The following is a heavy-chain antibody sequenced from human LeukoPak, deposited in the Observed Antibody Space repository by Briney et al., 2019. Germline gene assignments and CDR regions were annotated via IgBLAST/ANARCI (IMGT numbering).Heavy chain of an antibody. CDR2: IYPGDSDT. CDR1: GYSFTSYW. CDR3: ARIDSSSSVYYYYYMDV. Sequence: GESLKISCKGSGYSFTSYWIGWVRQMPGKGLEWMGIIYPGDSDTRYSPSFQGQVTISADKSISTAYLQWSSLKASDTAMYYCARIDSSSSVYYYYYMDVWCKGTTVTVSS. J-gene: IGHJ6*03. V-gene: IGHV5-51*01. D-gene: IGHD6-6*01.